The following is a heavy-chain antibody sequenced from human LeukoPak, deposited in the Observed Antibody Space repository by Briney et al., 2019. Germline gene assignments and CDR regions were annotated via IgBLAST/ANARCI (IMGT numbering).Heavy chain of an antibody. CDR3: AKSDWFDP. Sequence: GGSLRLSCAASGFTFSTYWMHWVRQTPGKGLEWVSRIKGDVSITMYAGSVMGRFTISRDNAKRTLFLQMNSLRVEDTAMYYCAKSDWFDPWGQATLVTVSS. J-gene: IGHJ5*02. CDR2: IKGDVSIT. V-gene: IGHV3-74*03. CDR1: GFTFSTYW.